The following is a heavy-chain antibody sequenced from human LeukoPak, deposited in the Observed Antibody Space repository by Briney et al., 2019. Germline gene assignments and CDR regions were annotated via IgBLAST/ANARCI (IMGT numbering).Heavy chain of an antibody. Sequence: GGSLRLSCAASGFTFSSYSMNWVRQAPGKGLEWVSYISSSSTIYYADSVKGRFTISRDNAKNSLYLQMNSLRAEDTAVYYCARILLWFGELYCMDVWGQGTTVTVSS. CDR2: ISSSSTI. J-gene: IGHJ6*02. D-gene: IGHD3-10*01. V-gene: IGHV3-48*04. CDR3: ARILLWFGELYCMDV. CDR1: GFTFSSYS.